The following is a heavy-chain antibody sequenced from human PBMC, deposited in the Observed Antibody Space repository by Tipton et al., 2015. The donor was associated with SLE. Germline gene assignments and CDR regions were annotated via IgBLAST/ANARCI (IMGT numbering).Heavy chain of an antibody. CDR1: GFTFSSYA. V-gene: IGHV3-30-3*01. CDR2: ISYDGSNK. D-gene: IGHD3-9*01. J-gene: IGHJ4*02. CDR3: AKGGTYYDILTGWAG. Sequence: SLRLSCAASGFTFSSYAMHWVRQAPGKGLEWVAVISYDGSNKYYADSVKGRFTISRDNSKNTLYLQMNSLRVEDTAVYYCAKGGTYYDILTGWAGWGQGTLVTVSS.